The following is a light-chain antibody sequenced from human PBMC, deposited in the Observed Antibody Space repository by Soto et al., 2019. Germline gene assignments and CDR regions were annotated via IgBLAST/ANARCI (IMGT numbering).Light chain of an antibody. V-gene: IGKV1-9*01. CDR3: QQLNSYPPT. CDR2: AAS. Sequence: IQLTQSPSSLSASIGDRVTITCRASQGISSYLACYQQKPGKAPKLLIYAASTLQRGVPSRFSGSGSGTDFTLTISSLQPEDFATYYCQQLNSYPPTFGGGTKVEIK. J-gene: IGKJ4*01. CDR1: QGISSY.